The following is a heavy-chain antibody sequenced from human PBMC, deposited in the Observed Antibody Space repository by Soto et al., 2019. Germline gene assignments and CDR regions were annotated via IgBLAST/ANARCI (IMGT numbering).Heavy chain of an antibody. CDR1: GYTFTSYC. D-gene: IGHD2-21*02. CDR2: ISAYNGNT. CDR3: ARDRGGGDWVGVDI. V-gene: IGHV1-18*01. Sequence: XSVKVSCNASGYTFTSYCSSLLRHSPGQGLEWMGWISAYNGNTNYAQKLQGRVTMTTDTSTSTAYMELRSLSSDDTAVYYCARDRGGGDWVGVDIWGQGTMVTVSS. J-gene: IGHJ3*02.